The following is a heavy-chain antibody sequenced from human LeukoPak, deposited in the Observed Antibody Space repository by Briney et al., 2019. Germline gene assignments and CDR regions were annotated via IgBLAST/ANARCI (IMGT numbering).Heavy chain of an antibody. CDR3: ARDGGAVAVTLIDY. CDR1: GFTFSSYS. J-gene: IGHJ4*02. CDR2: ISSSSSYI. V-gene: IGHV3-21*01. D-gene: IGHD6-19*01. Sequence: GGSLRLSCAASGFTFSSYSMNWVRQAPGKGLEWVSSISSSSSYIYYADSVKGRFTISRDNAKNSLYLQMNSLRAEDTAVYYCARDGGAVAVTLIDYWGQGTLITVSS.